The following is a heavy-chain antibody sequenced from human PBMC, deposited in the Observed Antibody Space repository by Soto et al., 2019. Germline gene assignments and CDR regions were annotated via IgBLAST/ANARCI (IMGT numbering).Heavy chain of an antibody. Sequence: EVQLLESGGGLVQPGGSLRLACAASGFSFNSYAMVWVRQAPGKGLEWVSVISARGGSSYFADSVKGRFTISIGNSRTTVWLQMRDLRPEDTALYFCATWHLREHAYDIWGRGTMVTVSS. J-gene: IGHJ3*02. CDR2: ISARGGSS. CDR1: GFSFNSYA. D-gene: IGHD5-12*01. V-gene: IGHV3-23*01. CDR3: ATWHLREHAYDI.